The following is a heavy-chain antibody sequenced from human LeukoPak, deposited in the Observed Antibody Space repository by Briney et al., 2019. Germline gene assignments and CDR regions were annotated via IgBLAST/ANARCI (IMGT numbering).Heavy chain of an antibody. CDR1: GYTFSSYY. J-gene: IGHJ4*02. V-gene: IGHV1-46*01. CDR2: INPTGGGT. Sequence: GASVKVSCKASGYTFSSYYMHWVRQAPGQGLEWMGIINPTGGGTNYAQKFQGRVTMTRDTSTSTVYMELSSLRSEDTAVYYCARARGDGYNFSFNYWAQGPLFPFPS. D-gene: IGHD5-24*01. CDR3: ARARGDGYNFSFNY.